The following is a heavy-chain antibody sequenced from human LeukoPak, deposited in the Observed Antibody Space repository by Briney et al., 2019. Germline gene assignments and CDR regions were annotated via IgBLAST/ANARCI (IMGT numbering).Heavy chain of an antibody. V-gene: IGHV1-46*01. CDR1: GYTFTSYY. Sequence: ASVKVSCKASGYTFTSYYMHWVRQAPGQGLEWMGIINPSGGSTNYAQKFQGRVTITADKSTSTAYMELSSLRSEDTAVYYCARGGEGQWELPGFDIWGQGTMVTVSS. CDR2: INPSGGST. CDR3: ARGGEGQWELPGFDI. D-gene: IGHD1-26*01. J-gene: IGHJ3*02.